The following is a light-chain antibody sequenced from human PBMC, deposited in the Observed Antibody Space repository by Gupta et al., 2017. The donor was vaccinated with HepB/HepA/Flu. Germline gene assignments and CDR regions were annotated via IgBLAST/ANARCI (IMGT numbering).Light chain of an antibody. CDR3: AAWDDSLSGLV. V-gene: IGLV1-47*01. J-gene: IGLJ2*01. CDR1: SSNIGSNY. Sequence: SVLTQPPSASGTPGQRVTISCSGSSSNIGSNYVYWYQQLPETAPKLRIYRNNQRPSRVPDRFSGSKSGTSASLAISGLRAEEEADYYCAAWDDSLSGLVFGGGTKLTVL. CDR2: RNN.